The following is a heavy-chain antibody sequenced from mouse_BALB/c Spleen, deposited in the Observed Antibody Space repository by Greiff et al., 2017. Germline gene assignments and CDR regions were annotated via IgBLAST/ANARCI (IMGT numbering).Heavy chain of an antibody. J-gene: IGHJ4*01. V-gene: IGHV2-9*02. CDR2: IWAGGST. CDR3: ASYYGYAYYAMDY. D-gene: IGHD2-2*01. CDR1: GFSLTSYG. Sequence: VKLMESGPGLVAPSQSLSITCTVSGFSLTSYGVHWVRQPPGKGLEWLGVIWAGGSTNYNSALMSRLSISKDNSKSQVFLKMNSLQTDDTAMYYCASYYGYAYYAMDYWGQGTSVTVSS.